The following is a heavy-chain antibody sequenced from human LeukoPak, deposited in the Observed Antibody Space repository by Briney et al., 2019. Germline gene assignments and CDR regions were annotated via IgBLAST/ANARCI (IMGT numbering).Heavy chain of an antibody. D-gene: IGHD2-15*01. Sequence: ASVKVSCKASGYTFTSYDINWVRRATGQGLEWMGWMNPNSGNTGYAQKFQGRVTITRNTSISTAYMELSSLRSEDTAVYYCARDAPCSGGSCYRRDYYYYMDVWGKGTTVTVSS. CDR2: MNPNSGNT. CDR3: ARDAPCSGGSCYRRDYYYYMDV. V-gene: IGHV1-8*03. CDR1: GYTFTSYD. J-gene: IGHJ6*03.